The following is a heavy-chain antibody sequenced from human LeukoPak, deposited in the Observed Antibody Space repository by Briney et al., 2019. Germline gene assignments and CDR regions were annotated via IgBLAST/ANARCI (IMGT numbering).Heavy chain of an antibody. CDR1: GGTFSSYA. CDR2: IIPIFGIA. J-gene: IGHJ4*02. V-gene: IGHV1-69*15. Sequence: ASVKVSCKASGGTFSSYAISWVRQAPGQGLEWMGRIIPIFGIANYAQKFQGRVTITADESTSTAYMELSSLRSEDTAVYYCAGVHDYGDFPFDYWGQGTLVTVSS. CDR3: AGVHDYGDFPFDY. D-gene: IGHD4-17*01.